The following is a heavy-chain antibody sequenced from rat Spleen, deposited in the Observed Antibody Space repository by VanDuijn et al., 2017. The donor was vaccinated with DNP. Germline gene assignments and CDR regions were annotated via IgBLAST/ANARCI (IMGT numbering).Heavy chain of an antibody. Sequence: EVQLQESGPGLVKPSQSLSLTCSVTGYSITSNYWGWIRKFPGNKMEWMGHISYSGATAYNPSLKSRISLTRDTSKNQFFLQLNSVTTEDTATYYCARGLNYGGYNYYWYFDFWGPGIMVTVSS. D-gene: IGHD1-11*01. J-gene: IGHJ1*01. CDR3: ARGLNYGGYNYYWYFDF. CDR1: GYSITSNY. V-gene: IGHV3-1*01. CDR2: ISYSGAT.